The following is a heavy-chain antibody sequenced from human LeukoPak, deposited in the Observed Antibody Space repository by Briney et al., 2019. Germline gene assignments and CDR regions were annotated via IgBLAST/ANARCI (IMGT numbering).Heavy chain of an antibody. J-gene: IGHJ4*02. CDR2: LTGGGTTT. CDR1: GFTFSSYA. D-gene: IGHD5-12*01. V-gene: IGHV3-23*01. CDR3: AKTQGYSGYDSEFVK. Sequence: GGSLRLSCAASGFTFSSYAMSWVRQAPGLGLEWVSVLTGGGTTTFYADSVKGRFNISRDNSKNTLYLQMNSLRAEDTAVYFCAKTQGYSGYDSEFVKWGQGTLVSVSS.